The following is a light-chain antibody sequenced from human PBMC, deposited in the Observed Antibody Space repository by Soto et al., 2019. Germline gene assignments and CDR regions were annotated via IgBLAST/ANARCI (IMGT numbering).Light chain of an antibody. J-gene: IGLJ2*01. CDR3: VAWDDSLNGHVV. CDR2: EVS. Sequence: QSALTQPPSASGSPGQSVTISCTGTRSDVGAYNYVSWYQQHPGKAPKLMIHEVSKRPSGVPDRFSASKSGNTASLTVSGLQAEDEADYYCVAWDDSLNGHVVVGGGTKVTVL. CDR1: RSDVGAYNY. V-gene: IGLV2-8*01.